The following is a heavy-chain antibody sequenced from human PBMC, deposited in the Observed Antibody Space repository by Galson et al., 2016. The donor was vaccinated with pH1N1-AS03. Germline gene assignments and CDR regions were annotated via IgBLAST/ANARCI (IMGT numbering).Heavy chain of an antibody. CDR1: GFSIGNYW. D-gene: IGHD1-26*01. V-gene: IGHV3-7*01. CDR2: INQDGSVK. J-gene: IGHJ5*02. CDR3: VRENQIVT. Sequence: SLRLSCAASGFSIGNYWMDWLRQAPGKGLQWVAKINQDGSVKRYVDSVKGRFTIPRDNAENSLFLEMNSLRGEDTAVYYCVRENQIVTWGQGTLVTVSS.